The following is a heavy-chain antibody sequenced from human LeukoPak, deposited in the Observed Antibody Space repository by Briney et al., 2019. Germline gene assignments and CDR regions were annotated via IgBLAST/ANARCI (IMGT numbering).Heavy chain of an antibody. CDR1: GGSISSSSYY. V-gene: IGHV4-39*01. Sequence: SETLSPTCTVSGGSISSSSYYWGWIRQPPGKGLEWIGSIYYSGSTYYNPSLKSRVTISVDTSKNQFSLKLSSVTAADTAVYYCARHYDDGYNFFRAAVYYWGQGTLAIVSS. J-gene: IGHJ4*02. CDR3: ARHYDDGYNFFRAAVYY. D-gene: IGHD5-24*01. CDR2: IYYSGST.